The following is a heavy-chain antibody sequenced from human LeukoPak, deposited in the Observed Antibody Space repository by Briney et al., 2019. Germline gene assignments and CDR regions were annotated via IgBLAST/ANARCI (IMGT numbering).Heavy chain of an antibody. CDR2: ISGSAATT. Sequence: GGSLRLSCAASGFTFSSYAMIWVRQAPGKGLEWISSISGSAATTYYANSVKGRFTISRDNSKNTLYLQMDSLRAEDTAVYYCARDFSAKTADYWGQGTLVTVS. D-gene: IGHD3-3*01. CDR3: ARDFSAKTADY. J-gene: IGHJ4*02. V-gene: IGHV3-23*01. CDR1: GFTFSSYA.